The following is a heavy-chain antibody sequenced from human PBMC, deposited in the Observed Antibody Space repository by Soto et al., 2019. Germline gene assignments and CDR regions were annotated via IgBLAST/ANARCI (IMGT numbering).Heavy chain of an antibody. CDR3: ARSVATIKGYFDY. J-gene: IGHJ4*02. CDR2: IIPILGIA. V-gene: IGHV1-69*02. CDR1: GGTFSSYT. D-gene: IGHD5-12*01. Sequence: QVQLVQSGAEVKKPGSSVKVSCKASGGTFSSYTISWVRQAPGQGLEWMGRIIPILGIANYAQKSQGRVTITADKSTSTAYMELSSLRSEDTAVYYCARSVATIKGYFDYWGQGTLVTVSS.